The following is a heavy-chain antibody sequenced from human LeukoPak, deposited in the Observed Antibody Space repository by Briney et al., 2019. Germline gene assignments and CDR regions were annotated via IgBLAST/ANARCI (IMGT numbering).Heavy chain of an antibody. CDR2: IKQDGSEK. V-gene: IGHV3-7*01. D-gene: IGHD5-18*01. Sequence: GGSLRLSCAASGFTFSSYWMSWVRQAPGKGLEWVANIKQDGSEKYYVDSVKGRFTISRDNAKNSLYLQMNSLRAEDTAVYYCASEYSYGLFDYWGQGTLVTVSS. CDR1: GFTFSSYW. CDR3: ASEYSYGLFDY. J-gene: IGHJ4*02.